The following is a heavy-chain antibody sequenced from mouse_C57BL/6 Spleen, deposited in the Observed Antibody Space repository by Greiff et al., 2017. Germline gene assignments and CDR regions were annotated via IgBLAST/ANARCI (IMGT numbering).Heavy chain of an antibody. J-gene: IGHJ2*01. Sequence: VQLQQSGPELVKPGASVKIPCKASGYTFTDYNMDWVKQSHGKSLEWIGDINPNNGGTIYNQKFKGKATLTVDKSSSTAYMELRSLTSEDTAVYYCARRTFTELDYWGQGTTLTVSS. V-gene: IGHV1-18*01. CDR2: INPNNGGT. CDR1: GYTFTDYN. CDR3: ARRTFTELDY.